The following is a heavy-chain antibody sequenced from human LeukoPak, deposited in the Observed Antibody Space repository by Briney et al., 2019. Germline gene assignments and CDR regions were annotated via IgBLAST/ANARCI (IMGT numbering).Heavy chain of an antibody. Sequence: GGSLRLSCAASGFTFSSYSMNWVRQAPGKGLEWVSFISSSSSTIYYADSVKGRFTISRDNAKNSLYLQMNSLRAEDTAVYYCARDRGGSFSAIDYWGQGTLVTVSS. V-gene: IGHV3-48*04. CDR3: ARDRGGSFSAIDY. D-gene: IGHD1-26*01. J-gene: IGHJ4*02. CDR2: ISSSSSTI. CDR1: GFTFSSYS.